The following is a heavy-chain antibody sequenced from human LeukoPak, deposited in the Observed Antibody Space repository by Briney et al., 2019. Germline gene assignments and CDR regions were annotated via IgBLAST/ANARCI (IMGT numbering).Heavy chain of an antibody. V-gene: IGHV3-53*01. CDR1: GFTVSTNC. J-gene: IGHJ4*02. CDR2: IYSGGTT. CDR3: ARLYYYVSGTYSRYFDY. D-gene: IGHD3-10*01. Sequence: GGSLRLSCAASGFTVSTNCMTWVRQAPGKGLEWVSTIYSGGTTYYADSVMGRFTISRHNSRNTLYLQMNSLRAEDTAIYYCARLYYYVSGTYSRYFDYWGQGTLVTVSS.